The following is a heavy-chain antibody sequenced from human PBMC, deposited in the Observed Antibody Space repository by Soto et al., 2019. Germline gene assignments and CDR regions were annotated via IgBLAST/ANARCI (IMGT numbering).Heavy chain of an antibody. CDR2: IYYSGST. D-gene: IGHD3-10*01. Sequence: SETLSLTCTVSGGSISCYYWSWIRQPPGKGLEWIGYIYYSGSTNYNPSLKSRVTISVDTSKNQFSLKLSSVTAADTAVYYCARDFMVRGILSYGMDVWGQGTTVTAP. CDR3: ARDFMVRGILSYGMDV. J-gene: IGHJ6*02. V-gene: IGHV4-59*01. CDR1: GGSISCYY.